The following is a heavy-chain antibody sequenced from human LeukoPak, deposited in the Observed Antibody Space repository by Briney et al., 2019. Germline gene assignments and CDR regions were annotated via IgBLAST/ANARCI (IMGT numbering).Heavy chain of an antibody. Sequence: GASVKVSCKASGYTFTSYGISWVRQAPGQGLEWMGWISAYNGNTNYAQKLQGRVTMTTETSTSTAYMELRRLRSDDPALYYCARDRKYYYDSSGLDIWGQGTIVTVSS. V-gene: IGHV1-18*01. CDR1: GYTFTSYG. CDR2: ISAYNGNT. D-gene: IGHD3-22*01. CDR3: ARDRKYYYDSSGLDI. J-gene: IGHJ3*02.